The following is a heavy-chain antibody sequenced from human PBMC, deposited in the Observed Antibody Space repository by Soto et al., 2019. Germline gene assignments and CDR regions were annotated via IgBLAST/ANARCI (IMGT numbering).Heavy chain of an antibody. CDR3: ARGYCSSTSCQPADY. J-gene: IGHJ4*02. D-gene: IGHD2-2*01. CDR1: GFTFSSYG. V-gene: IGHV3-33*01. Sequence: GGSLRLSCAASGFTFSSYGMHWVRQAPGKGLEWVAVIWYDGSNKYYADSVKGRFTISRDNSKNTLYLQMNSLRAEDTAVYYCARGYCSSTSCQPADYWGQGTLVTVSS. CDR2: IWYDGSNK.